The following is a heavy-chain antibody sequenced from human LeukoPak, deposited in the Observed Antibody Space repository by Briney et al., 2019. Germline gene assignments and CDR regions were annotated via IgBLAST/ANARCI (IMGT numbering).Heavy chain of an antibody. V-gene: IGHV3-48*01. CDR1: GFTFSSYT. CDR3: ARYSGTYNRHFDY. CDR2: ISSSSSTI. Sequence: PGGSLRLSCAASGFTFSSYTMNWVRQAPGKGLEWISYISSSSSTIYYADSVKGRFTISRDNAKNSLYLQMNSLRAEDTAVYYCARYSGTYNRHFDYWGQGTLVTVSS. D-gene: IGHD1-26*01. J-gene: IGHJ4*02.